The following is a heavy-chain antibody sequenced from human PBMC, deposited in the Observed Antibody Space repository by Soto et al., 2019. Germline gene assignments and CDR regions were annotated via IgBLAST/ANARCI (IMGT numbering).Heavy chain of an antibody. D-gene: IGHD2-15*01. V-gene: IGHV3-23*01. CDR2: ISGSGGSA. CDR1: GFTFSTYV. CDR3: AKGKAIAGTDY. J-gene: IGHJ4*02. Sequence: EVQLLESGGGLVQPGGSLRLSCTVSGFTFSTYVMSWVRQAPGKGLECVSAISGSGGSAYYADSVKGRFTISRDNSRNTLYLQMNILRAEDTALYYCAKGKAIAGTDYWGQGPLVTASS.